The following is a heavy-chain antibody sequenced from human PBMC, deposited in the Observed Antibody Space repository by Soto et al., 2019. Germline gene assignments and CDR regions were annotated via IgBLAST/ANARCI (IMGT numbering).Heavy chain of an antibody. V-gene: IGHV1-2*04. J-gene: IGHJ6*02. D-gene: IGHD6-19*01. CDR3: ARDRVGSSGWYYYYGMDV. CDR1: GYTFTGYY. CDR2: INPNSGGT. Sequence: QVQLVQSGAEVKKPGASVKVSCKASGYTFTGYYMHWVRQAPGQGLEWMGWINPNSGGTNYAQKFQGWVTMTRDSSSSTAYMELSRLRSHDTAVYYSARDRVGSSGWYYYYGMDVWGQGTTVTVSS.